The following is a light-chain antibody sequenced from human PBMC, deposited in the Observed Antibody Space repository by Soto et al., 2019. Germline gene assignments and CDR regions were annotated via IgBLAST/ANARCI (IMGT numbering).Light chain of an antibody. J-gene: IGLJ1*01. Sequence: QSVLTQPASVSGSPGQSITISCTGSSSDVGSYNRVSWYQQPPGTAPKLIIYEVNNRPSVVSNRFSGSKSGNTASLTISGLQAEDEADYYCNSYTTTSTYVFGTGTKLTVL. CDR2: EVN. V-gene: IGLV2-14*01. CDR3: NSYTTTSTYV. CDR1: SSDVGSYNR.